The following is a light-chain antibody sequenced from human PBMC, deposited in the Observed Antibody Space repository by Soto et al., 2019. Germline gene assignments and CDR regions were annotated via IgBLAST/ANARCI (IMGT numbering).Light chain of an antibody. V-gene: IGLV3-21*02. J-gene: IGLJ2*01. Sequence: SYELTQPPSLSVAPGQTATITCGGDNIGSKSVHWYQQKPRQAPVLVVFDDSDRPSGIPERFSGSNSGNTATLTISRVEAGDEADYYCQVWDIRSDHVVFGGGTKLTVL. CDR1: NIGSKS. CDR2: DDS. CDR3: QVWDIRSDHVV.